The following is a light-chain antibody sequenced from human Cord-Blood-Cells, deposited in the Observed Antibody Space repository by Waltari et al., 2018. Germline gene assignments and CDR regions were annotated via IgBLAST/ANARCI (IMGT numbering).Light chain of an antibody. J-gene: IGLJ2*01. CDR1: SSDVGGYNY. Sequence: QSALTQPASVSGSPGQSITISCTGTSSDVGGYNYVSWYQQHPGKAPKLMIYDVSNRPSGVSNRFSGSTSGNTASLTISGLQAEAEADYYCSSYTSSSTLVFGGGTKLTVL. CDR2: DVS. CDR3: SSYTSSSTLV. V-gene: IGLV2-14*01.